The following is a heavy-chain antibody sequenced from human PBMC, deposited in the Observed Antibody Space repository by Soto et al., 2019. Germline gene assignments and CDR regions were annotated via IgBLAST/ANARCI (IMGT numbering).Heavy chain of an antibody. D-gene: IGHD3-22*01. CDR2: IYYSGST. CDR3: AREDYYDSSD. Sequence: QVQLQESGPGLVKPSETLSLTCTVSGGSVSSGSYYWSWIRQPPGKGLEWIGYIYYSGSTNYNPPLXGXVXLXXDTSKNQFSLKLSSVTAADTAVYYCAREDYYDSSDWGQGTLVTVSS. CDR1: GGSVSSGSYY. V-gene: IGHV4-61*01. J-gene: IGHJ1*01.